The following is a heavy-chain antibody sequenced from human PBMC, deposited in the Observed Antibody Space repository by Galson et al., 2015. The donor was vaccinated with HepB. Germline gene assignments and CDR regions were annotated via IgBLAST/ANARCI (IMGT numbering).Heavy chain of an antibody. J-gene: IGHJ6*02. D-gene: IGHD5-18*01. CDR2: IIPIFGTA. CDR3: AREEDTAMVTGDYYYGMDV. V-gene: IGHV1-69*13. CDR1: GGTFSSYA. Sequence: SVKVSCKASGGTFSSYAISWVRQAPGQGLEWMGGIIPIFGTANYAQKFQGRVTITADESTSTAYMELSSLRSEDTAVYYCAREEDTAMVTGDYYYGMDVWGQGTTVTVSS.